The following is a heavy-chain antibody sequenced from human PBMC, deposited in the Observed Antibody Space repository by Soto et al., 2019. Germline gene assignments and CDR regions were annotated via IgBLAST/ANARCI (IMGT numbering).Heavy chain of an antibody. D-gene: IGHD1-7*01. Sequence: SAKVSCRASRGTFSSYAISWVRQAPGQGLEWMGGIIPIFGTANYAQKFQGRVTITADESTSTAYMELSSLRSEDTAVYYCARVKEGDWNYAYYYYGMDVWGQGTTVTVSS. CDR1: RGTFSSYA. CDR2: IIPIFGTA. J-gene: IGHJ6*02. CDR3: ARVKEGDWNYAYYYYGMDV. V-gene: IGHV1-69*13.